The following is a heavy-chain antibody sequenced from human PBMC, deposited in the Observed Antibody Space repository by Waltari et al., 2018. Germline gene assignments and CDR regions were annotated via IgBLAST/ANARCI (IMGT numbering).Heavy chain of an antibody. CDR2: IYTSGST. Sequence: QVQLQESGPGLVKPSQTLSLTCTVSGGSISRGSYYWTWIRQPAGKGLEWIGYIYTSGSTNYNPSLKSRVTISVDTSKNQFSLKLSSVTAADTAVYYCARDRGVAVAGLFDYWGQGTVVTVSS. CDR1: GGSISRGSYY. D-gene: IGHD6-19*01. J-gene: IGHJ4*02. V-gene: IGHV4-61*09. CDR3: ARDRGVAVAGLFDY.